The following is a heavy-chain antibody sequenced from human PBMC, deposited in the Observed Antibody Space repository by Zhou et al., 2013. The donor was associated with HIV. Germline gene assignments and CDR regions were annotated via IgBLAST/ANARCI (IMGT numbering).Heavy chain of an antibody. J-gene: IGHJ5*02. Sequence: QVQLVQSGAEVKKPGSSVKVSCKASGGTFSSYAISWVRQAPGQGLEWMGRIIPILGIANYAQKFQGRVTITADKSTSTAYMELSSLRSEDTAVYYCARGITMVQGVIPQGDWFDPWGQGTLVTVSS. V-gene: IGHV1-69*04. CDR2: IIPILGIA. CDR3: ARGITMVQGVIPQGDWFDP. D-gene: IGHD3-10*01. CDR1: GGTFSSYA.